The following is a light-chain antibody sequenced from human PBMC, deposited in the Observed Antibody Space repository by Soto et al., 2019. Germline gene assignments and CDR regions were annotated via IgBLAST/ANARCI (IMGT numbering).Light chain of an antibody. CDR3: QQRSSWIT. V-gene: IGKV3-11*01. Sequence: VLTQSSGTLPLSPLDRHPLSCRASQSVSTYLAWYQQKPRQAPRLLIYDASNRATGIPARFSGSGSATDFTLTISSLEPEDFAVYYCQQRSSWITFGQGTRLEIK. J-gene: IGKJ5*01. CDR1: QSVSTY. CDR2: DAS.